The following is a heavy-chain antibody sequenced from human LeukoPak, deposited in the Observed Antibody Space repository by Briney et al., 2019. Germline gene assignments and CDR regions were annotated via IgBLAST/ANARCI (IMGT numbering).Heavy chain of an antibody. V-gene: IGHV3-23*01. J-gene: IGHJ6*02. Sequence: GSLRLSCAAAGFTVSNYGMTWVRQAPGKGLEWVSGISGSGGSTNYADSVKGRFTISRDNSKNTLYLQMNSLRAEDTAVYYCAKPPATYYYYGMDVWGQGTTVTVSS. D-gene: IGHD2-2*01. CDR1: GFTVSNYG. CDR2: ISGSGGST. CDR3: AKPPATYYYYGMDV.